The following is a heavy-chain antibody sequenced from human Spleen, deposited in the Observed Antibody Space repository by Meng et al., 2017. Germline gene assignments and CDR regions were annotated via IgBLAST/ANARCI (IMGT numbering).Heavy chain of an antibody. Sequence: VQRRKVGADRLKQSETTFLPFCVVVGAFSDYYWSWFLRPPGKELEWIGEINHNGSTNYNPSLESRAIISVDTSQNNLSLKLSSVTAADSAVYYCARGPTTMAHDFDYWGQGTLVTVSS. CDR2: INHNGST. CDR3: ARGPTTMAHDFDY. J-gene: IGHJ4*02. V-gene: IGHV4-34*01. CDR1: VGAFSDYY. D-gene: IGHD4-11*01.